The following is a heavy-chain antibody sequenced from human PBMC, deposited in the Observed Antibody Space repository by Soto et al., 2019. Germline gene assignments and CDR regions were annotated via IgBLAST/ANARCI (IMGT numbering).Heavy chain of an antibody. CDR3: ARDFDTYYDILPGYQRSNWYFDL. CDR1: GYTFTSYG. V-gene: IGHV1-18*01. D-gene: IGHD3-9*01. CDR2: MSAYNGNT. Sequence: QVQLVQSGAEVKKPGASVKVSCKASGYTFTSYGISWVRQAPGQGLEWMGWMSAYNGNTNYVQKLQGRVTMTTDTSTSTGYVELRSLRSDDTAEYYCARDFDTYYDILPGYQRSNWYFDLWGRGTLVTVSS. J-gene: IGHJ2*01.